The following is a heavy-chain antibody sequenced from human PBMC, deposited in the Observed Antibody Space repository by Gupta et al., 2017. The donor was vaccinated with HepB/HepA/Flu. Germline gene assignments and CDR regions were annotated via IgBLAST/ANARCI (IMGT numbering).Heavy chain of an antibody. V-gene: IGHV3-23*01. CDR2: ISGSGGST. CDR1: GFTFSGYA. J-gene: IGHJ5*02. D-gene: IGHD6-13*01. CDR3: AKAAAARYNWFDP. Sequence: EVQLLESGGGLVQPGGSLRLSCVASGFTFSGYAMTYVRQAPGKGLEWVSTISGSGGSTYYADSGKGRFTISRDNSKNTLYLQMNSLRAEDTAVYYCAKAAAARYNWFDPWGQGTLVTVSS.